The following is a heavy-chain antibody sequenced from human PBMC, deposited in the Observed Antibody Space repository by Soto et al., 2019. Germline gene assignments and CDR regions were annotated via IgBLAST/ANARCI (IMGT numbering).Heavy chain of an antibody. J-gene: IGHJ6*02. V-gene: IGHV4-34*01. Sequence: PSETLSLTCAVSGGSISGYYWNWIRQPPGKGLEWIGEINHSGSTNYNPSLKSRVTISVDTSKNQFSLKLSSVTAADTAVYYCARAGVVLLWFGAMDVWGQGTTVTVSS. CDR3: ARAGVVLLWFGAMDV. D-gene: IGHD3-10*01. CDR1: GGSISGYY. CDR2: INHSGST.